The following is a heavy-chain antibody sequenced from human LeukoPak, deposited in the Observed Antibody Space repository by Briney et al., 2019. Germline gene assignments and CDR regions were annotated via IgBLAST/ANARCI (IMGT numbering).Heavy chain of an antibody. J-gene: IGHJ4*02. Sequence: SETLSLTCTVSGGSISSYYWSWIREPPGKGLEWIGYIYYSGSTNYNPSLKSRVTISVDTSKNQFSLKLSSVTAADTAVYYCARDSTYYYDSSGYTYFDYWGQGTLVTVS. CDR1: GGSISSYY. CDR2: IYYSGST. CDR3: ARDSTYYYDSSGYTYFDY. D-gene: IGHD3-22*01. V-gene: IGHV4-59*01.